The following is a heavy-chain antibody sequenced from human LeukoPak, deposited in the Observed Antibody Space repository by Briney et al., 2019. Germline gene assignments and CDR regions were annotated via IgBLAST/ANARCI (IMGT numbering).Heavy chain of an antibody. Sequence: GGSLRLSCAASGFTVSSNYMSWVRRASGKGLEWVSVIYSGGSTYYADSVKGRFTISRDNSKNTLYLQMNSLRAEDTAVYYCARGGAYSSGGYVDYWGQGTLVTVSS. J-gene: IGHJ4*02. CDR3: ARGGAYSSGGYVDY. V-gene: IGHV3-53*01. CDR2: IYSGGST. CDR1: GFTVSSNY. D-gene: IGHD6-19*01.